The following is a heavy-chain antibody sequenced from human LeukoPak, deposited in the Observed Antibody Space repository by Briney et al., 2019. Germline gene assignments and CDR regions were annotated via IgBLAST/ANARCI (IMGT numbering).Heavy chain of an antibody. CDR3: VSGYCRGARCHAFAFDI. CDR2: LYRDDTS. V-gene: IGHV3-53*03. Sequence: GGSLRLSCAASGLTVSNSYINWVRQPPGKGLEWVSVLYRDDTSYYAESVKGRFTISRDSAKNTLDLQMSGLRAEDTAMYYCVSGYCRGARCHAFAFDISGQGTMVTVSS. D-gene: IGHD2-15*01. J-gene: IGHJ3*02. CDR1: GLTVSNSY.